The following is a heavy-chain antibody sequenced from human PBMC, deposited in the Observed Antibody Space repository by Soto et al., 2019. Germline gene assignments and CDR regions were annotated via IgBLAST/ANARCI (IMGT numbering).Heavy chain of an antibody. J-gene: IGHJ4*02. D-gene: IGHD5-18*01. V-gene: IGHV3-30*18. CDR2: ISYDGSNK. CDR3: AKGDTVMGHGGGDY. CDR1: GFTFSSYG. Sequence: QVQLVESGGGVVQPGRSLRLSCAASGFTFSSYGMHWVRQAPGKGLEWVAVISYDGSNKYYADSVKGRFTISRDNSKNTLYLQMNSLRAEDTAVYYCAKGDTVMGHGGGDYWGQGTLVTVSS.